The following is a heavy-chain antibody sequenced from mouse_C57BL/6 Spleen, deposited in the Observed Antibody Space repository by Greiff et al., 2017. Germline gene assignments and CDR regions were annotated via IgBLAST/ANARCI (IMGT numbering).Heavy chain of an antibody. D-gene: IGHD2-4*01. J-gene: IGHJ3*01. V-gene: IGHV1-69*01. Sequence: VQLQQPGAELVMPGASVKLSCKASGYTFTSYWLHWVKQRPGQGLEWIGEIDPSGSYTNYNQKFKGKSTLTVDKSSSTAYMQLSSLTSEDSAVYYCACDYPYWGQGTLVTVSA. CDR3: ACDYPY. CDR1: GYTFTSYW. CDR2: IDPSGSYT.